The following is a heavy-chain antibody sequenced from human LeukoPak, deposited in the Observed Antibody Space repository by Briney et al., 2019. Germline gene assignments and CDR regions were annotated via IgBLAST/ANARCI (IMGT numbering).Heavy chain of an antibody. J-gene: IGHJ5*02. CDR3: ARDRDSSGYYDWFDP. Sequence: GGSLRLSCAASGFTFSSYWMHWVRQAPGKGLVWASRINSDGSSTSYADSVKGRFTISRDNAKNTLYLQMNSLRAEDTAVYYCARDRDSSGYYDWFDPWGQGTLVTVSS. CDR1: GFTFSSYW. CDR2: INSDGSST. V-gene: IGHV3-74*01. D-gene: IGHD3-22*01.